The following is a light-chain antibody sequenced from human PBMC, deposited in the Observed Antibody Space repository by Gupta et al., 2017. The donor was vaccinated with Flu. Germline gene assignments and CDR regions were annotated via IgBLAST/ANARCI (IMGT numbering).Light chain of an antibody. V-gene: IGKV1-9*01. J-gene: IGKJ2*01. CDR3: QQLYSYT. CDR1: QGISSY. Sequence: DIQLTQSPSFLSASVGDRVTITCRASQGISSYLAWYHQKPGKAPELLIYAASTLQGGVPSRFSGSGSGTEFTLTSRRLQHEDFENYDCQQLYSYTFGQGTKLAIK. CDR2: AAS.